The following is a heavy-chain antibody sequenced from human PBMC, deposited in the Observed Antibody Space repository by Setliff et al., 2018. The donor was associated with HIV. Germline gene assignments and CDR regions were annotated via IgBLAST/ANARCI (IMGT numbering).Heavy chain of an antibody. J-gene: IGHJ6*03. CDR2: LHPSGGST. Sequence: GASVKVSCKASGYTFTSYYMHWVRQAPRQGREWLGILHPSGGSTSYAQKIQDRVTMTREKSTSTVYMELSSLRSVDTAVYYCARNHRIAVAGTDYYYYMDVWGKGTTVTVSS. D-gene: IGHD6-19*01. CDR1: GYTFTSYY. V-gene: IGHV1-46*01. CDR3: ARNHRIAVAGTDYYYYMDV.